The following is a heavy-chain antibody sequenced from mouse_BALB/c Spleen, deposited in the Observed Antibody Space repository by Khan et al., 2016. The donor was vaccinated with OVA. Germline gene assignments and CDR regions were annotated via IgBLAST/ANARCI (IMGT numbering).Heavy chain of an antibody. CDR1: GFTFSTYG. CDR3: ASHLTGSFAY. Sequence: EVELVESGGDLMKPGGSLKVSCAASGFTFSTYGMSWVRQTPDKRLEWVATINSGGYYTYYPDSMQGRFTISRNNAKNTLYLQMSSLKSEDTAMYYCASHLTGSFAYWGQGTTLTVSS. CDR2: INSGGYYT. J-gene: IGHJ2*01. D-gene: IGHD4-1*01. V-gene: IGHV5-6*01.